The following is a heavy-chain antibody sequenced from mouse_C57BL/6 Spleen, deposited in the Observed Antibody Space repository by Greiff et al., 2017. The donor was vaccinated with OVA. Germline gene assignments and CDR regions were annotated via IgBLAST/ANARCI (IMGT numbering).Heavy chain of an antibody. J-gene: IGHJ4*01. D-gene: IGHD1-2*01. CDR2: INPGSGGT. CDR3: ARDPRLYAMDY. CDR1: GYAFTNYL. V-gene: IGHV1-54*01. Sequence: VQLQESGAELVRPGTSVKVSCKASGYAFTNYLIEWVKQRPGQGLEWIGVINPGSGGTNYNEKFKGKATLTADKSSSTAYMQLSSLTSEDSAVYCCARDPRLYAMDYWGQGTSVTVSS.